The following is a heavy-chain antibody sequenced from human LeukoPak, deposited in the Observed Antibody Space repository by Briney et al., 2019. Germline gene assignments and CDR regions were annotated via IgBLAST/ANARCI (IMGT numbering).Heavy chain of an antibody. CDR2: IYYTGST. CDR1: GDSISSHY. CDR3: ARGGLAELDAFDY. V-gene: IGHV4-59*11. J-gene: IGHJ4*02. D-gene: IGHD1-26*01. Sequence: LETLSLTCTVSGDSISSHYWSWIRQPPGKGLECIGYIYYTGSTNYNPSLKSRVTISLDTSKNQFSLKLNSVTPEDTAVYYCARGGLAELDAFDYWGQGTLVTVSS.